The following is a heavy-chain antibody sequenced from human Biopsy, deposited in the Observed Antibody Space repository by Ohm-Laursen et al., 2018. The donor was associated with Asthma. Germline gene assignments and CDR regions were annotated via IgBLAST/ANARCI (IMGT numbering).Heavy chain of an antibody. Sequence: SVKVSCKASGYTFIGCHIHWMRQAPGQGLEWMGRINPSSGGTNYAQKFQGRVTMTRDTSISTAYMEVSRLRSDDTAVYYCARGRKSAGDRWFDPWGQGTLVTVSS. CDR2: INPSSGGT. CDR1: GYTFIGCH. V-gene: IGHV1-2*06. D-gene: IGHD6-13*01. CDR3: ARGRKSAGDRWFDP. J-gene: IGHJ5*02.